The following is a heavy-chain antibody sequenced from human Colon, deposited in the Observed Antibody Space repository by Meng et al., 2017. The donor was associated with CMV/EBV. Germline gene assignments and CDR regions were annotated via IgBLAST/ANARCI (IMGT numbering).Heavy chain of an antibody. D-gene: IGHD6-19*01. CDR1: GFPISSYG. CDR2: ISYDGSNK. V-gene: IGHV3-30*19. J-gene: IGHJ4*02. Sequence: GESLKISCVVSGFPISSYGMHWVRQAPGKGLEWVAVISYDGSNKYYADSVKGRFTISRDNSKNTLYLQMNSLRAEDTAVYYCARGAYSSGWYPYFDYWGQGTLVTVSS. CDR3: ARGAYSSGWYPYFDY.